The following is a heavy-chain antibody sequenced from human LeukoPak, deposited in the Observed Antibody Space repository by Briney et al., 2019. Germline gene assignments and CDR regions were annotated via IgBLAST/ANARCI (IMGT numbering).Heavy chain of an antibody. J-gene: IGHJ5*02. CDR3: ARLSAAYCSSTSCLPGGWFDP. CDR2: IKSDGSST. CDR1: GFTFSSYW. Sequence: GGSLRLSCAASGFTFSSYWMHWVRQAPGKGLVWVSRIKSDGSSTTYADSVKGRFTISRDNAKNTLYLQMNSLRAEDTAVYYCARLSAAYCSSTSCLPGGWFDPWGQGTLVTVSS. V-gene: IGHV3-74*01. D-gene: IGHD2-2*01.